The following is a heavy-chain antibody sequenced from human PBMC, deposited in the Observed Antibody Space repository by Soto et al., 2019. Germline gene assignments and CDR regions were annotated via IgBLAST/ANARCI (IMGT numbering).Heavy chain of an antibody. V-gene: IGHV3-11*01. CDR3: AREGEYWFDP. Sequence: GGALRLSCVASGFNFSDHYMTWIRQAPGKGLEWVSSISSSGTTKEYADSVKGRFTISRDNAKNSLSLQMNSLRAEDTAVYYCAREGEYWFDPWGQGTLVTVSS. CDR1: GFNFSDHY. J-gene: IGHJ5*02. CDR2: ISSSGTTK. D-gene: IGHD3-16*01.